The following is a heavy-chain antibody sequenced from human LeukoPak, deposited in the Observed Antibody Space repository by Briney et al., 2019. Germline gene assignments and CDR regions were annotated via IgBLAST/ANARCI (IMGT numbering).Heavy chain of an antibody. J-gene: IGHJ3*02. CDR2: ISSGGAT. CDR1: GFTVSSNY. Sequence: PGGSLRLSCAASGFTVSSNYMSWVRQAPGKGLEWVSTISSGGATYYVDSVKDRFTVSRDNSKNTLYVQMSSLRAEDTAVYYCAVEGFDIWGHGTMVTVSS. CDR3: AVEGFDI. V-gene: IGHV3-66*01. D-gene: IGHD1-1*01.